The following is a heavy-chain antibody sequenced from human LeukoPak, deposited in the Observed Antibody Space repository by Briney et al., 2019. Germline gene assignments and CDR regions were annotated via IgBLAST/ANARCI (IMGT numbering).Heavy chain of an antibody. V-gene: IGHV1-69*05. Sequence: SVKVSCKASGGTFSSYAISWVRQGPGQGVEWMGRIIAIFGTANYAQKFKGRVTITTEESTRTACMEQSRLRDEETAVYYSARDFYSMAYYYMDVWGKGTTVTVSS. CDR1: GGTFSSYA. CDR3: ARDFYSMAYYYMDV. CDR2: IIAIFGTA. D-gene: IGHD4-11*01. J-gene: IGHJ6*03.